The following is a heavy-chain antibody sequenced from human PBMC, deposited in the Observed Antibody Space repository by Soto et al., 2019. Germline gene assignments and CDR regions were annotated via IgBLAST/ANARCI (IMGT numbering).Heavy chain of an antibody. D-gene: IGHD3-10*01. CDR3: ARSRSGAVADSFDF. CDR2: ITRDGSNK. V-gene: IGHV3-30*04. CDR1: GFTFRSYA. J-gene: IGHJ4*02. Sequence: GGSLRLSCAASGFTFRSYAIHWVRQAPGKGLEWVAVITRDGSNKYYVDSVKGRFTISRDNSKDTVYLQMNSLRDEDSAMFYCARSRSGAVADSFDFWGQGTLVTVSS.